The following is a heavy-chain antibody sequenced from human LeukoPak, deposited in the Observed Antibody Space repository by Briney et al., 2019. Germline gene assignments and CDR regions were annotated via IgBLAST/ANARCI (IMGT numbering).Heavy chain of an antibody. J-gene: IGHJ4*02. CDR1: GYTLTQLS. CDR3: GTGEDRFGVVVSFDY. CDR2: FDPEDGET. V-gene: IGHV1-24*01. D-gene: IGHD3-3*01. Sequence: ASVKVSCKVSGYTLTQLSMHWVRQAPGKGLEWMGGFDPEDGETIYAQKFQGRVTMTEDTSTDTAYMELSSLRSEDTAVYYCGTGEDRFGVVVSFDYWGQGTLVTVSS.